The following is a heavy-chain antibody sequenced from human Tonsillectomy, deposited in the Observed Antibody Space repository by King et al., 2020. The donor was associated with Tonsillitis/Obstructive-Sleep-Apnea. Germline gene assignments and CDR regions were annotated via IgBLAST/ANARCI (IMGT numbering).Heavy chain of an antibody. D-gene: IGHD3-9*01. V-gene: IGHV3-30*04. J-gene: IGHJ4*02. CDR1: GFTFSSYA. CDR2: ISYDGNNK. CDR3: ARGETGDPFVY. Sequence: QLVQSGGGVVQPGRSLRLSCAASGFTFSSYAMHWVRQAPGKGLEWAAVISYDGNNKYYADSVKGRFTISKDNSKNTLVLQMNSLRPEDTAVYYCARGETGDPFVYWGPGTLVTVSS.